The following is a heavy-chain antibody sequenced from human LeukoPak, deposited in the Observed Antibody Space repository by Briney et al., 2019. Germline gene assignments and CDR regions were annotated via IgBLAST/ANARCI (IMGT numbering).Heavy chain of an antibody. D-gene: IGHD3-3*01. CDR3: AREKSRDDFWSGYTSSYFDY. V-gene: IGHV1-2*02. CDR1: GYTFTGYY. J-gene: IGHJ4*02. Sequence: ASVKVSCKASGYTFTGYYMHWVRQAPGQGLEWMRWINPNSGGTNYAQKFQGRVTMTRDTSISTAYMELSRLRSDDTAVYYCAREKSRDDFWSGYTSSYFDYWGQGTLVTVSS. CDR2: INPNSGGT.